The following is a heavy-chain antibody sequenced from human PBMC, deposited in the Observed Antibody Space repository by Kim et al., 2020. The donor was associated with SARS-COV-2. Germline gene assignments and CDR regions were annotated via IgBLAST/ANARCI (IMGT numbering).Heavy chain of an antibody. J-gene: IGHJ6*02. CDR3: AKDRFGGSGVYYYYGMDV. V-gene: IGHV3-23*01. CDR1: GFTFSSYA. D-gene: IGHD3-10*01. CDR2: ISGSGSST. Sequence: GGSLRLSCAASGFTFSSYAMSWVRQAPGKGLEWVSAISGSGSSTYYADSVKGRFTISRDNSKNTLYLQMNSLRAEDTAVYYCAKDRFGGSGVYYYYGMDVWGQGTTVTVSS.